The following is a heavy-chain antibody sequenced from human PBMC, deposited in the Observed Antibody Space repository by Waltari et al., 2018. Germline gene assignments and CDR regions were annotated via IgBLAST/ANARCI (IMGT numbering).Heavy chain of an antibody. V-gene: IGHV3-21*01. J-gene: IGHJ4*02. CDR3: AREVLRYFGPDY. CDR1: GFTFSSYS. D-gene: IGHD3-9*01. CDR2: ISRSSSYI. Sequence: EVQLVESGGGLVKPGGSLRLSCAASGFTFSSYSMNWVRQAPGKGLEWVSSISRSSSYIYYADSVKGRFTISRDNAKNSLYLQMNSLRAEDTAVYYCAREVLRYFGPDYWGQGTLVTVSS.